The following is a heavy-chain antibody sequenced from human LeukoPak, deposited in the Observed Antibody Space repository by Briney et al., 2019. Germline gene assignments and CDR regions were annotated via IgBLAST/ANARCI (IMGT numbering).Heavy chain of an antibody. J-gene: IGHJ4*02. Sequence: GESLKISCKGSGYSFISYWIGWVRQMPGKGLEWMGIIYPGDSDTRYSPSFQGQVTISADKSISTAYLQWSSLKASDTAMYYCARRGYSGFVDSFFDSWGQGTLVTVSS. V-gene: IGHV5-51*01. CDR1: GYSFISYW. D-gene: IGHD5-12*01. CDR2: IYPGDSDT. CDR3: ARRGYSGFVDSFFDS.